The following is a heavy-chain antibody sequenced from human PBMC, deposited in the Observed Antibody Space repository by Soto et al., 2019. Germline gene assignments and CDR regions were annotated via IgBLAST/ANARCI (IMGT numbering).Heavy chain of an antibody. D-gene: IGHD1-1*01. V-gene: IGHV3-74*01. J-gene: IGHJ6*02. CDR2: INSDGSGI. CDR3: ARDRSYNMDV. CDR1: GFMFNTYW. Sequence: PGGSLRLSCAASGFMFNTYWFHWVRQAPGKGLTWVSRINSDGSGINYADSVKGRFTISRDNAKNTLYLQMSSLRAEDSAVYYCARDRSYNMDVWGQGTTVTVS.